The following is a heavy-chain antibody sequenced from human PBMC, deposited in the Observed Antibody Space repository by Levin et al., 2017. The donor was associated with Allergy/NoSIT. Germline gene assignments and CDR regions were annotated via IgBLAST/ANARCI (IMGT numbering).Heavy chain of an antibody. CDR1: GGSLSDSY. CDR2: IHYSGST. D-gene: IGHD4-17*01. J-gene: IGHJ4*02. Sequence: SQTLSLTCTISGGSLSDSYWSWLRQPPGKGLEWIGYIHYSGSTNYNHNLSLRSRLTILVDTSKNQFSLNLISVTAADTAVYYCAREKGASRSLDYWGQGTLVTVSS. CDR3: AREKGASRSLDY. V-gene: IGHV4-59*01.